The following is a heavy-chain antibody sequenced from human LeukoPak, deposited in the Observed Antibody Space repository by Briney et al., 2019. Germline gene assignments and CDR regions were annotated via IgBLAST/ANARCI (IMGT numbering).Heavy chain of an antibody. CDR3: AKDHGQITLAYMDV. V-gene: IGHV1-18*01. CDR2: ISAYNGNT. D-gene: IGHD3-16*01. CDR1: GYTFTSYG. Sequence: ASVKVSCKASGYTFTSYGISWVRQAPGQGLEWMGWISAYNGNTNYAQKLQGRVTMTTDTSTSTAYMELRSLRSDDTAVYYCAKDHGQITLAYMDVWGKGTTVTVSS. J-gene: IGHJ6*04.